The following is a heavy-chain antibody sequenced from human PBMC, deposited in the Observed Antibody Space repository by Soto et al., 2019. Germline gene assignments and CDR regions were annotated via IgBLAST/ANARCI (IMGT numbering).Heavy chain of an antibody. V-gene: IGHV3-30-3*01. J-gene: IGHJ4*02. CDR3: ARAHEGDYFDY. CDR1: GFTFSSYA. Sequence: GGSLRLSCAASGFTFSSYAMHWVRQAPGKGLEWVAVISYDGSNKYYADSVKGRFTISRDNSKNTLYLQMNSLRAEDTAVYYCARAHEGDYFDYWGQGTLVFVSS. CDR2: ISYDGSNK.